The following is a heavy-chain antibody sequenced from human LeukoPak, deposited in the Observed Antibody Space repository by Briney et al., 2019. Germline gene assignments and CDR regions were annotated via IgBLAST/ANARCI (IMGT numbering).Heavy chain of an antibody. CDR1: GFTVSNNY. D-gene: IGHD1-26*01. Sequence: PGGSLRLSCAASGFTVSNNYMSWVRQAPGKGLEWVSGIYSGGSTYYADSVKGRFTISRDNSKNTLYLQMNSLRAEDTAVYYCAKDFSGIVGAYFDYWGQGTLVTVSS. CDR2: IYSGGST. J-gene: IGHJ4*02. CDR3: AKDFSGIVGAYFDY. V-gene: IGHV3-66*01.